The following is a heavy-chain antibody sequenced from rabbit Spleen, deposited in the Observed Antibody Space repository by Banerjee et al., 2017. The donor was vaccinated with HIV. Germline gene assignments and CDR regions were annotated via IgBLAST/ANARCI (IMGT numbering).Heavy chain of an antibody. V-gene: IGHV1S45*01. CDR2: IYADGSAHT. D-gene: IGHD6-1*01. CDR3: ARRFNGYDL. CDR1: GFTINSSYW. J-gene: IGHJ3*01. Sequence: QQQLEESGGGLVKPGGTLTLTCTASGFTINSSYWICWVRQAPGKGLEWIGCIYADGSAHTWYANWAKGRFPISRSTSLNTVTLQMTSLTGADTATYFCARRFNGYDLWGQGTPGHRL.